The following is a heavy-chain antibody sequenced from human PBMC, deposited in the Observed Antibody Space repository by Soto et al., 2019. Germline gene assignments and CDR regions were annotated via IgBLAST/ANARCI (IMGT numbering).Heavy chain of an antibody. Sequence: GGSLRLSCVAAGFSVSTSHISWVRQAPGKGLEWVSVIYSGGATHYAVSVKGRLIISRDKSKNTVDLQMNSLRAEDTAVYYCAKRDIVATIPLLRTYYYYGMDVWGQGTTVTVSS. D-gene: IGHD5-12*01. CDR3: AKRDIVATIPLLRTYYYYGMDV. J-gene: IGHJ6*02. CDR1: GFSVSTSH. CDR2: IYSGGAT. V-gene: IGHV3-53*01.